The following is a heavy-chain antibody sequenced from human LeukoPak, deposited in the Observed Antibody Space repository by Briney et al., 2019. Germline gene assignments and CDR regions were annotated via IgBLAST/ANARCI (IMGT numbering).Heavy chain of an antibody. CDR1: GCTFTNYY. D-gene: IGHD3-22*01. CDR2: INPTSGST. V-gene: IGHV1-46*01. CDR3: ARLGYYYDSLGHYDY. J-gene: IGHJ4*02. Sequence: ASVKVSCTASGCTFTNYYIHWVRQAPGQGLEWMGIINPTSGSTAYTQKFQGRVTMTRDTSTSTVYMELSSLRSDDTAVYYCARLGYYYDSLGHYDYWGQGTLVIVSS.